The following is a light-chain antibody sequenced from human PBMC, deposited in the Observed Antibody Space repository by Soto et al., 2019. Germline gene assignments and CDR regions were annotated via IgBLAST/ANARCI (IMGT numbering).Light chain of an antibody. CDR2: DVS. CDR3: CSYAGSYTWV. Sequence: QSALTQPRSVSGSPGQSVTISCTGTSSDVGGYNYVSWYQQHPGKAPKLMIYDVSTRPSGVPDRFSGSKSGNTASLTISGLQAEDEADYYCCSYAGSYTWVFGTGTELTVL. CDR1: SSDVGGYNY. V-gene: IGLV2-11*01. J-gene: IGLJ1*01.